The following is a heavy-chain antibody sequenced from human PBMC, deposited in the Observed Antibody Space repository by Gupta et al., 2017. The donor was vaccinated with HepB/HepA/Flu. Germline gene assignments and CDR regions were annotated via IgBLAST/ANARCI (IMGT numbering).Heavy chain of an antibody. D-gene: IGHD3-10*01. CDR3: ARDPNGSYDF. CDR1: GLLFNDYG. V-gene: IGHV3-33*05. J-gene: IGHJ4*02. Sequence: QVQLVESGGGVVQPGRSLRLSWAASGLLFNDYGFHWVRQAPGKGLESVAVITHDERNVYKQDADSVKGRFTISRDNSKNTLYLQMNSLRAEDTAVYYCARDPNGSYDFWGQGALVIVSS. CDR2: ITHDERNVYK.